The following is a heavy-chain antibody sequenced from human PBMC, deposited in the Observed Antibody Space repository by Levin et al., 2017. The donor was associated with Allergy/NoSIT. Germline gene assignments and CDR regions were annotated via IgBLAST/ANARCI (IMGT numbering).Heavy chain of an antibody. D-gene: IGHD4-17*01. J-gene: IGHJ5*02. CDR3: ATHRGVNGDYVEFDP. CDR1: GYTLTELS. V-gene: IGHV1-24*01. CDR2: FDPEDGET. Sequence: GASVKVSCKVSGYTLTELSMHWVRQAPGKGLEWMGGFDPEDGETIYAQKFQGRVTMTEDTSTDTAYMELSSLRSEDTAVYYCATHRGVNGDYVEFDPWGQGTLVTVSS.